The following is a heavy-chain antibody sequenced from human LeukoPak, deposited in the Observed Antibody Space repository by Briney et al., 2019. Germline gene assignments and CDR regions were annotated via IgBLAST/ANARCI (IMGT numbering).Heavy chain of an antibody. CDR2: IYYSGST. CDR1: GGSTSTYY. J-gene: IGHJ5*02. V-gene: IGHV4-59*08. Sequence: SETLSLTCTVSGGSTSTYYWSWIRQPPGKGLEWIGFIYYSGSTNYNPSLKSRVIMSVDTSKNQFSLKLTSVTAADTAVYYCARHGGEITLVRGVINWFDPWGQGTQVTVSS. CDR3: ARHGGEITLVRGVINWFDP. D-gene: IGHD3-10*01.